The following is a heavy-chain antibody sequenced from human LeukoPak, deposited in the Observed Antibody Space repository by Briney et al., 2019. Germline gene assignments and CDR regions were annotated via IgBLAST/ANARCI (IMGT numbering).Heavy chain of an antibody. Sequence: SETLSLTCAVSGYSISSGYYWGWIRQSPGKGLETIGSIYHSGTNYYNPSLKSRVTMLVDTSKNQFSLNLRSVTAADTAVYYCARGNGAFDIWGQGTMVTVSS. CDR1: GYSISSGYY. V-gene: IGHV4-38-2*01. CDR2: IYHSGTN. J-gene: IGHJ3*02. D-gene: IGHD2-8*01. CDR3: ARGNGAFDI.